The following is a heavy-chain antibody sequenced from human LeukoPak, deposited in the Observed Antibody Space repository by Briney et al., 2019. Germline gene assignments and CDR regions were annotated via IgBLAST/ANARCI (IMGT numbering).Heavy chain of an antibody. CDR2: IWYDGSKT. D-gene: IGHD1-26*01. CDR1: GFTFSTYG. CDR3: AKDYGWNGIVGAATGFDF. J-gene: IGHJ4*02. V-gene: IGHV3-30*02. Sequence: GGSLRLSCAASGFTFSTYGMHWVRQAPDKGLEWVALIWYDGSKTYYADSVKGRFTISRDNSKNTLYLEMNSLRAEDTAVYYCAKDYGWNGIVGAATGFDFWGRGTLVAVSS.